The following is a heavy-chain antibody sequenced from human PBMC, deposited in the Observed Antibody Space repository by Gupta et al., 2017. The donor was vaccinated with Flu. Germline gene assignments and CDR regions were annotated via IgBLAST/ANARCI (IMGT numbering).Heavy chain of an antibody. D-gene: IGHD6-25*01. CDR3: ARQTGGTWSYYFDY. Sequence: EVQLVQSGAEVKKPGESLTISCQISGFSFTNSWIAWVRQMPGKGLEWMGIIYPGDSDIRYSPSCQGQVTMSSDKTISTADLQWTSLKASDSAIDYCARQTGGTWSYYFDYWGQGSMVTVSS. CDR1: GFSFTNSW. CDR2: IYPGDSDI. V-gene: IGHV5-51*01. J-gene: IGHJ4*02.